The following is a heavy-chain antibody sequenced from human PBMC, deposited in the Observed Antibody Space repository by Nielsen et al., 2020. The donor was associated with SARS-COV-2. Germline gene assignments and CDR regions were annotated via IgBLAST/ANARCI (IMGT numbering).Heavy chain of an antibody. Sequence: ALVKVSCKASGYTFTGYYIHWVRQAPGLGLEWMGRINPDTGGTNYAQKFKGRVTLTRDTSISTAYMELSRLKSDDTVVYYCARGPSLGSGNYYYVDWWGQGTLVTVSS. CDR2: INPDTGGT. V-gene: IGHV1-2*05. CDR3: ARGPSLGSGNYYYVDW. CDR1: GYTFTGYY. D-gene: IGHD3-10*01. J-gene: IGHJ4*02.